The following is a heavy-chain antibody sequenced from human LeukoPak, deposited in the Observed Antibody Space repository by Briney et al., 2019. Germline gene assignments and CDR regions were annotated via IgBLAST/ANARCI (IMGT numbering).Heavy chain of an antibody. CDR2: INPSGGST. Sequence: ASVKVSCKASGYTFTSYYMHWVRQAPGQGLEWMGIINPSGGSTSYAQKFQGRVTMTRDTSTSTVYMELSSLRSEDTAVYYCAREWASGRSGYYYYYYGMDVWGQGTTVTVSS. D-gene: IGHD3-3*01. CDR1: GYTFTSYY. CDR3: AREWASGRSGYYYYYYGMDV. J-gene: IGHJ6*02. V-gene: IGHV1-46*01.